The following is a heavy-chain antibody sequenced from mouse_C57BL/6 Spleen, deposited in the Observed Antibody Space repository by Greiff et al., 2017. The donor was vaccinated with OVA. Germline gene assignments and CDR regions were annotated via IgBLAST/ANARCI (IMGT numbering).Heavy chain of an antibody. V-gene: IGHV1-82*01. CDR2: IYPGDGDT. D-gene: IGHD4-1*01. CDR1: GYAFSSSW. CDR3: ARKDWDEDY. J-gene: IGHJ2*01. Sequence: VQLQQSGPELVKPGASVKISCKASGYAFSSSWMNWVKQRPGQGLEWIGRIYPGDGDTNYNGKFKGKATLTADKSSSTAYMQLSSLTSEDSAVYFCARKDWDEDYWGQGTTLTVSS.